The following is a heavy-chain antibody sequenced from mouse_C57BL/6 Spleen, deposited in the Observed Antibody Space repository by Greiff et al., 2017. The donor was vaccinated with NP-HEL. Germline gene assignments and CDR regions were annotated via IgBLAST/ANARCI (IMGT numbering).Heavy chain of an antibody. Sequence: EVQLQQSGAELVKPGASVKLSCTASGFNIKDYYMHWVKQRTEQGLEWIGRIDPEAGETKSAPKFQGKATITADPSSNTAYLQLSSLTSEDTAVYYCAREPEGAWFAYWGQGTLVTVSA. J-gene: IGHJ3*01. CDR3: AREPEGAWFAY. CDR1: GFNIKDYY. V-gene: IGHV14-2*01. CDR2: IDPEAGET.